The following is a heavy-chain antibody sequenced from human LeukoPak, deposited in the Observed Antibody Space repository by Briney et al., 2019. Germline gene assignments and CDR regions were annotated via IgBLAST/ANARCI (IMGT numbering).Heavy chain of an antibody. D-gene: IGHD2-21*02. CDR2: FYNSGST. V-gene: IGHV4-59*08. CDR3: ARSPYCVGDCYFDY. Sequence: PSETLSLTCAVYGGSFSGYYWSWIRQPPGMPLEWIGYFYNSGSTNYNPSLKSRVTISADTSKNQFSLKLSSVTAADTAVYYCARSPYCVGDCYFDYWGQGTQVTVSS. CDR1: GGSFSGYY. J-gene: IGHJ4*02.